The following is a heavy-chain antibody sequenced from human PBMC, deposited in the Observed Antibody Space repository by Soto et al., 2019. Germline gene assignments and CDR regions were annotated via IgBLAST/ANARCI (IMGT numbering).Heavy chain of an antibody. CDR2: IDPSGGVT. J-gene: IGHJ4*02. CDR1: GYTFTKFH. CDR3: ARDVMGHDNYETIGYYFAH. D-gene: IGHD3-16*01. Sequence: QVQLIQFGAEVKKPGASVKVSCRASGYTFTKFHIHWVRQAPGQGLEWMGMIDPSGGVTRDAQRFKGRTTMTSERSTSSDYLALRGLTSDETAVYYCARDVMGHDNYETIGYYFAHWGPGTLVTVSS. V-gene: IGHV1-46*01.